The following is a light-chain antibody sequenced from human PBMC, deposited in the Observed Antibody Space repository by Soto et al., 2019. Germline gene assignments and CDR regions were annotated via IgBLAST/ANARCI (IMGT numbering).Light chain of an antibody. CDR2: GAS. CDR3: QQYNTWPLT. Sequence: EIVMTQSPATLSVSPGERATLSFRASQGVTTNLAWYQQKPGQAPRLLIYGASTTATGIPARFSGSGSGTEFTLTISSLQSEDVAVYYCQQYNTWPLTFGGGTKVEIK. CDR1: QGVTTN. J-gene: IGKJ4*01. V-gene: IGKV3-15*01.